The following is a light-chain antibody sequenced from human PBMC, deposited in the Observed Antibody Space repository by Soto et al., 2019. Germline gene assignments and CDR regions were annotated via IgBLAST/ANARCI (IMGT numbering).Light chain of an antibody. CDR2: EVR. Sequence: QSALTQPASVSGSPGQSITISCTGTSSDVGGYNYVSWYQHHPGKAPKLIIFEVRNRPSGVSNRFFGSESGNTASLTISGLQAEDEADYYCNSYTSSSTHYVFGTGTKVTVL. V-gene: IGLV2-14*01. CDR1: SSDVGGYNY. CDR3: NSYTSSSTHYV. J-gene: IGLJ1*01.